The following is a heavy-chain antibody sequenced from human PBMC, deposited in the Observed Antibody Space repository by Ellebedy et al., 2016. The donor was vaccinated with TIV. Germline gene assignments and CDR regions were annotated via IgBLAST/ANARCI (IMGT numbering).Heavy chain of an antibody. Sequence: LSLTCAASGITFSTYTMDWVRQAPGKGLEWISSISSTGYYIYYADSVKGRFTISRDDAMSSLFLQMNSLSAEDTAVYYCARSGELDSWGQGTLVTVSS. D-gene: IGHD1-26*01. CDR2: ISSTGYYI. J-gene: IGHJ4*02. CDR1: GITFSTYT. V-gene: IGHV3-21*01. CDR3: ARSGELDS.